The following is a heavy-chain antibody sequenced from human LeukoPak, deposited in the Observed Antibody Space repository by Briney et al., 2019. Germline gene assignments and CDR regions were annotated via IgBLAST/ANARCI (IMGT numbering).Heavy chain of an antibody. CDR2: INPNSGGT. D-gene: IGHD1-26*01. Sequence: GASVKVSCKASGYTFTSYDINWVRQATGQGLEWMGWINPNSGGTNYAQKFQGRVTMTRDTSISTAYMELSRLRSDDTAVYYCARVGPNWFDPWGQGTLVTVSS. J-gene: IGHJ5*02. CDR3: ARVGPNWFDP. V-gene: IGHV1-2*02. CDR1: GYTFTSYD.